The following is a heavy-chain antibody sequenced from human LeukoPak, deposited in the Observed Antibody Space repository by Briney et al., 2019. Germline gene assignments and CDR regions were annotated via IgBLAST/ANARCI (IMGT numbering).Heavy chain of an antibody. V-gene: IGHV3-21*01. CDR1: GFTFSSYS. CDR3: ARDERFVIGDWFDP. Sequence: GGSLRLSCAASGFTFSSYSMNWARQAPGKGLEWVSSISSSSSYIYYADSVKGRFTTSRDNAKNSLYLQMNSLRAEDTAVYYCARDERFVIGDWFDPWGQGTLVTVSS. CDR2: ISSSSSYI. J-gene: IGHJ5*02. D-gene: IGHD3-16*02.